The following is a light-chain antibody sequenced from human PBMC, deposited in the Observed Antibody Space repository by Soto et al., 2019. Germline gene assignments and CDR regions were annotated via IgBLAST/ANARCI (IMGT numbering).Light chain of an antibody. Sequence: QSVLTQPTSVSGSPGQSITISCTGVSSAIGGYNHVSWYQQHPGKVPRLIIYDVDNRPLGVSNRFSGSQSGNTASLSISGLQAEDEAHDYCCAYTARTTLSWVFGGGTKVTVL. V-gene: IGLV2-14*03. J-gene: IGLJ3*02. CDR3: CAYTARTTLSWV. CDR2: DVD. CDR1: SSAIGGYNH.